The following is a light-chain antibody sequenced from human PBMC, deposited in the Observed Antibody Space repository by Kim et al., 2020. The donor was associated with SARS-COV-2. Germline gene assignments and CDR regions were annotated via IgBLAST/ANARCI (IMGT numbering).Light chain of an antibody. CDR3: MQALQTPRT. CDR2: LSS. Sequence: ASNSCWSSQRPLHSQGYICFAWYLQKPGHSPQLLIYLSSTVASGVPDRFSGIGSGTDFKLKVSRVEAEDVGVYYCMQALQTPRTFGQGTKLVI. V-gene: IGKV2-28*01. J-gene: IGKJ2*01. CDR1: QRPLHSQGYIC.